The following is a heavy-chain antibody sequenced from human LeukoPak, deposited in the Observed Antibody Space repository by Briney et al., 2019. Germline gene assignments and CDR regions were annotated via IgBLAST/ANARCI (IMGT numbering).Heavy chain of an antibody. CDR2: MNPNSGNT. V-gene: IGHV1-8*01. J-gene: IGHJ6*03. D-gene: IGHD3-3*01. CDR1: GYTFTSYD. CDR3: ARGSRALSIFGVVIMGPSVYMDV. Sequence: ASVKLSCKVSGYTFTSYDINWVRQATGQGLEWIGWMNPNSGNTGYAQKFQSRVTMTRNTSISTAYMELSSLRSEDTAVYYCARGSRALSIFGVVIMGPSVYMDVWGKGTTVTVSS.